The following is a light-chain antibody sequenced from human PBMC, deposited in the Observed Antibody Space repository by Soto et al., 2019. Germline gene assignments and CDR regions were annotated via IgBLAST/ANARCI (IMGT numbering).Light chain of an antibody. CDR1: SRDVADYSY. J-gene: IGLJ1*01. CDR3: SSYGSTPTLDV. Sequence: QSALTQPASVSGSPGQSITISCTRTSRDVADYSYVSWYQQHPGKAPKLIIYEVTNRPSGVSNRFSGSKSGNTASLTISGLQAEDEADYFCSSYGSTPTLDVFGTGTKVTVL. V-gene: IGLV2-14*01. CDR2: EVT.